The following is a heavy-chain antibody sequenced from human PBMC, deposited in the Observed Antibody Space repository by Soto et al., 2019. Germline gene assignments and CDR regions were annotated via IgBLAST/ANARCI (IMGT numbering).Heavy chain of an antibody. J-gene: IGHJ4*02. D-gene: IGHD3-10*01. CDR3: ATDRGGGGY. Sequence: EVQLVESGGGLIQPGGSLRLSCAVSGFTVSNNYMSWVRQAPGKGLEGVSVIYSGGYTAYGDSVKGRFTISRDNSKNTIYLKMNTRRAADRGVYYWATDRGGGGYWGQGTLVTVSS. CDR2: IYSGGYT. V-gene: IGHV3-53*01. CDR1: GFTVSNNY.